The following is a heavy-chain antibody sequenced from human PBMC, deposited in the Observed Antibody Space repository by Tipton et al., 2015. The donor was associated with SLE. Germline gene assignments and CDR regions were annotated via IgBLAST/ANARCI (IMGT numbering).Heavy chain of an antibody. Sequence: TLSLTCTVSGGSISSYYWSWIRQPPGKGLEWIGYIYYSGSTNYNPSLKSRVTISVDTSKNQFSLKLSSVTAADTAVYYCARDGGIPGAWGQGTLVTVSS. J-gene: IGHJ5*02. D-gene: IGHD1-14*01. CDR2: IYYSGST. CDR1: GGSISSYY. V-gene: IGHV4-59*12. CDR3: ARDGGIPGA.